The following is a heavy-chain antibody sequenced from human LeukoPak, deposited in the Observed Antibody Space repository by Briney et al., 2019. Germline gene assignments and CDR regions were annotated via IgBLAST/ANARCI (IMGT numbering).Heavy chain of an antibody. Sequence: TPSETLSLTCTVSGDSISSYYWSWIRQPPGKGLEWIGYINYSGSTNYNPSLKSRVTISEDTSKNQFSLKLSSVTAADTAVYYCARAPGFLEWLFRPESAHFDYWGQGTLVTVSS. CDR2: INYSGST. CDR3: ARAPGFLEWLFRPESAHFDY. CDR1: GDSISSYY. V-gene: IGHV4-59*12. D-gene: IGHD3-3*01. J-gene: IGHJ4*02.